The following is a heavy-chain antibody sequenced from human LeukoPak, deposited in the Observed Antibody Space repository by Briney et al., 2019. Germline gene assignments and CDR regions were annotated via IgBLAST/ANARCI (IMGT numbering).Heavy chain of an antibody. CDR3: ARGYYYMDV. J-gene: IGHJ6*03. V-gene: IGHV4-39*01. Sequence: PSETLSLTCTVSGGSISSSSYYWGWIRQPPGKGLEWIGSIYYSGSTYYNPSLKSRVTISVDTSKNQFSLKVSSVTAADMAVYTWARGYYYMDVWGKGTTVTVS. CDR1: GGSISSSSYY. CDR2: IYYSGST.